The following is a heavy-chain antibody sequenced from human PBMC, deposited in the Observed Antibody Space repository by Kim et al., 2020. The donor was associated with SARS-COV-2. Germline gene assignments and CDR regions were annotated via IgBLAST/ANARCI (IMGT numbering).Heavy chain of an antibody. V-gene: IGHV4-59*01. D-gene: IGHD6-19*01. CDR3: ARATLEAGTHNWFDP. CDR1: GGSITGYY. CDR2: IYYIGTT. J-gene: IGHJ5*02. Sequence: SETLSLTCIVSGGSITGYYWTWIRQPPGKGLEYIGSIYYIGTTNYSPSLKSRVTISVDTSKNQFSLKLNSVRAADTAVYYCARATLEAGTHNWFDPWGQGTLVTVSS.